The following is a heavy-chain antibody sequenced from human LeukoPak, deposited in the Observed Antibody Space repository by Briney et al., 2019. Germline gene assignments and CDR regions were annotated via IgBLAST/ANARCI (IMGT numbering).Heavy chain of an antibody. CDR2: IFYSGST. CDR3: ARSTIAAGYYFDY. Sequence: SETLSLTCTVSGGSIRSYYWSWIRQPPGEGLEWIGYIFYSGSTNYSPSLKSRVTMSVDTSKNQFSLKLSSVTAADTAVYYCARSTIAAGYYFDYWGQGTLVTVSS. J-gene: IGHJ4*02. CDR1: GGSIRSYY. D-gene: IGHD6-13*01. V-gene: IGHV4-59*01.